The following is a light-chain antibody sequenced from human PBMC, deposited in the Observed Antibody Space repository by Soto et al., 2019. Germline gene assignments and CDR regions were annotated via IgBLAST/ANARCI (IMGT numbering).Light chain of an antibody. CDR2: DAS. Sequence: EIVMTQSPATLSVSPGERATLSCRASQSVSSYLAWYQQKPGQAPRLLINDASTRATGIPARFSGSGSGTEFTLTISSLQSEDFAVYYCQQYYNWPLYTFGQGTKLEIK. CDR3: QQYYNWPLYT. CDR1: QSVSSY. V-gene: IGKV3-15*01. J-gene: IGKJ2*01.